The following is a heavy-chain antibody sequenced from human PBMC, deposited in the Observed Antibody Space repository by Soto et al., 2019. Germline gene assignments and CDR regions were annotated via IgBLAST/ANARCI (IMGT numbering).Heavy chain of an antibody. V-gene: IGHV4-39*01. CDR1: GGSISSSSYY. CDR3: ARLDSYDYQP. D-gene: IGHD5-18*01. Sequence: SETLSLTCTVSGGSISSSSYYWGWIRQPPGKGLEWIGSIYYSGSTYYNPSLKSRVTISVDTSKNQFSLKLSSVTAADTAVYYCARLDSYDYQPWGQGTLVTVSS. CDR2: IYYSGST. J-gene: IGHJ5*02.